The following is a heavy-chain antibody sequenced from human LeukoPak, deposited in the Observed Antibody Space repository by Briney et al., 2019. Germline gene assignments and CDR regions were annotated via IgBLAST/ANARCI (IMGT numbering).Heavy chain of an antibody. D-gene: IGHD1-26*01. J-gene: IGHJ6*02. CDR1: GFTVSSNY. CDR2: ISGSGGST. V-gene: IGHV3-23*01. CDR3: AKDRRVVAAKYYYYYYGMDV. Sequence: PGGSLRLSCAASGFTVSSNYMSWVRQAPGKGLEWVSAISGSGGSTYYADSVKGRFTISRDNSKNTLYLQMNSLRAEDTAVYYCAKDRRVVAAKYYYYYYGMDVWGQGTTVTVSS.